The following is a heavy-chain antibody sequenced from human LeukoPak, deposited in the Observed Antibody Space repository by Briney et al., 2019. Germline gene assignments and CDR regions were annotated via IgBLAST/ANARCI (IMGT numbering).Heavy chain of an antibody. Sequence: ASVTVSCKASGYTFTIYYMHWVRQAPGQGLEWMGRINPNSGGTNYAQKFQGRVTMTRDTSISTAYMELSRLRSDDTAVYYCAREGRYSYGKPFDYWGQGTLVTVSS. V-gene: IGHV1-2*06. D-gene: IGHD5-18*01. J-gene: IGHJ4*02. CDR3: AREGRYSYGKPFDY. CDR1: GYTFTIYY. CDR2: INPNSGGT.